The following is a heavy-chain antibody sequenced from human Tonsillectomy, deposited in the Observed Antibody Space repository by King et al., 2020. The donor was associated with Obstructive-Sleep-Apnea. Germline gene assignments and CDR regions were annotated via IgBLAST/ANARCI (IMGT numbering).Heavy chain of an antibody. CDR2: LGTAGYT. Sequence: VQLVESGGGLVQPGGSLRLSCAASGFTLSTYDMHWVRQVTGKGLEWVSALGTAGYTYYPGSVKGRFTISRDNAKNSLYLQMNSLRAGDTAVYYCARGLGYCSSTSCYFDYWGQGTLVTVSS. CDR3: ARGLGYCSSTSCYFDY. CDR1: GFTLSTYD. D-gene: IGHD2-2*01. J-gene: IGHJ4*02. V-gene: IGHV3-13*01.